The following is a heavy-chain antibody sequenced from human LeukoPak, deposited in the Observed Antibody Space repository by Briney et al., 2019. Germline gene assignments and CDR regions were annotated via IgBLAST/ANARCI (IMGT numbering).Heavy chain of an antibody. J-gene: IGHJ4*02. D-gene: IGHD1-26*01. Sequence: ASDNVSCKACGYTFNGYYMHWVRQAPGQGRDGMGWMNPNRGDTNYAPKFQGRVTMTRDTSISTAYMELSTLKSDDTAVYYCARASMVGATIKGASDYWGQGTLVTVSS. CDR2: MNPNRGDT. V-gene: IGHV1-2*02. CDR1: GYTFNGYY. CDR3: ARASMVGATIKGASDY.